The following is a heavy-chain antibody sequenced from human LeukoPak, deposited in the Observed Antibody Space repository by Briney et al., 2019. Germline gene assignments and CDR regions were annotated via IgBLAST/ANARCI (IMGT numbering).Heavy chain of an antibody. CDR3: AREGPRGNSQFDY. V-gene: IGHV3-33*08. CDR2: IWYDGSDK. Sequence: GGSLRLSCAASGFTFSSYAMHWVRQAPGKGLEWVALIWYDGSDKYYADSVKGRLTISRDNSKNTLYLQMNSLRAEDTAVYYCAREGPRGNSQFDYWGQGTLVTVSS. CDR1: GFTFSSYA. J-gene: IGHJ4*02. D-gene: IGHD2/OR15-2a*01.